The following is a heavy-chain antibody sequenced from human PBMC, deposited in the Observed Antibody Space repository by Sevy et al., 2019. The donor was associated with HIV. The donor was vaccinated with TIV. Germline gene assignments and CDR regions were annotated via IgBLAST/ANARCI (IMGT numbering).Heavy chain of an antibody. Sequence: GGSLRLSCAASRFTFSSYAMSWVRQAPGKGLEWVSAISTGGGSTFYADSVRGRFTVSRVNSKNTLYLQMNSLRAEDTAVYYCAKSLPSSSTWYRSNYFDYWGQGTLVTVSS. J-gene: IGHJ4*02. V-gene: IGHV3-23*01. D-gene: IGHD6-13*01. CDR3: AKSLPSSSTWYRSNYFDY. CDR2: ISTGGGST. CDR1: RFTFSSYA.